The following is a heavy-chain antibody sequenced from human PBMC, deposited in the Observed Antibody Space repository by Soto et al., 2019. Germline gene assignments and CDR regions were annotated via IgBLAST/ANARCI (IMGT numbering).Heavy chain of an antibody. CDR3: ARSLGFCISTSCYPDAFDI. J-gene: IGHJ3*02. CDR2: IYYSRST. Sequence: NPSETLSLTCTVSGGSISSSTYYWGWIRQPPGKGLEWIGTIYYSRSTYFNPSLKSRVTISVDTSKNQFSLKLSSVTAADTAVYYCARSLGFCISTSCYPDAFDIWGQGTMVT. D-gene: IGHD2-2*01. V-gene: IGHV4-39*01. CDR1: GGSISSSTYY.